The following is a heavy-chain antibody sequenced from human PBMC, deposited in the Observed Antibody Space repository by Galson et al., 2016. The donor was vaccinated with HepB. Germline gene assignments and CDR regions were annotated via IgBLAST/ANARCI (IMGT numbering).Heavy chain of an antibody. V-gene: IGHV1-3*01. D-gene: IGHD1-26*01. Sequence: SVKVSCKASGYTFTNYAMNWVRQAPGQRLEWMGWINAGNGNTKYSQKFQGRVTITADESTSTVYMELRSLRSEETAVYYCARRGGSYYYFDYWGQGTLVTVSS. CDR3: ARRGGSYYYFDY. CDR2: INAGNGNT. CDR1: GYTFTNYA. J-gene: IGHJ4*02.